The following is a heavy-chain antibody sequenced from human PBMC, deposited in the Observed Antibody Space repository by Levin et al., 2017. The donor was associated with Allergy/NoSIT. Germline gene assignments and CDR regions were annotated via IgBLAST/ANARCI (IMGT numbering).Heavy chain of an antibody. Sequence: GGSLRLSCAASGFTFSSYGMHWVRQAPGKGLEWVAVISYDGSNKYYADSVKGRFTISRDNSKNTLYLQMNSLRAEDTAVYYCAKGSSGWYGYFQHWGQGTLVTVSS. CDR3: AKGSSGWYGYFQH. D-gene: IGHD6-19*01. CDR1: GFTFSSYG. V-gene: IGHV3-30*18. J-gene: IGHJ1*01. CDR2: ISYDGSNK.